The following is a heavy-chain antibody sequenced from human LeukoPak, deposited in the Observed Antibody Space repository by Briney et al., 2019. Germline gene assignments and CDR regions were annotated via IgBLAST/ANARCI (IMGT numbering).Heavy chain of an antibody. V-gene: IGHV4-59*12. CDR3: ARRRPWYMDV. CDR1: GGSISSYY. Sequence: PSETLSLTCGVPGGSISSYYWSWIRQPPGKGLAWIGDIYHRGSTNYNPPLKSRVTISVDTFKNQFSLKLSSVTAADTAVYYCARRRPWYMDVWGKGTTVTVSS. CDR2: IYHRGST. J-gene: IGHJ6*03.